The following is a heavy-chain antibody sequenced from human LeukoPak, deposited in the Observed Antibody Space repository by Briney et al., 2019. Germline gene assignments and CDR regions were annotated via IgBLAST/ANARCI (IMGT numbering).Heavy chain of an antibody. Sequence: HPGGSLRLSCAASGFTVSSKDMSWVRQAPGKGLEWVSAIYRDTNTYYADSVRGRFTISRDNSKNTLYLQMTSLRAEDTAVYYCARDLRYDSSGYKRAAFDIWGQGTMVTVSS. CDR3: ARDLRYDSSGYKRAAFDI. CDR2: IYRDTNT. V-gene: IGHV3-66*01. D-gene: IGHD3-22*01. CDR1: GFTVSSKD. J-gene: IGHJ3*02.